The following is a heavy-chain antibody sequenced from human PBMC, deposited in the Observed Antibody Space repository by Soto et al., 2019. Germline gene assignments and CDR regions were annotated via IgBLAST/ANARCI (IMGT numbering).Heavy chain of an antibody. J-gene: IGHJ6*02. CDR1: GGSISSSSYY. CDR2: IYYSGST. D-gene: IGHD3-22*01. Sequence: SETLSLTCTVSGGSISSSSYYWGWIRQPPGKGLEWIGSIYYSGSTYYNQSLKNRDTISVDTSKNQISLKLSTVTAADSAVYYCARRLYYDSSGFEGGGMDVWGQGTTVT. V-gene: IGHV4-39*01. CDR3: ARRLYYDSSGFEGGGMDV.